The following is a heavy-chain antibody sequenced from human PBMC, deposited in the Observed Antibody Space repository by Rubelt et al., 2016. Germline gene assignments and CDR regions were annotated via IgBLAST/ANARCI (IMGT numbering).Heavy chain of an antibody. CDR1: GLTVSRNY. CDR2: IKSKAEGETT. D-gene: IGHD4-23*01. Sequence: VQLVESGGGLIQPGGSLRLSCAASGLTVSRNYMSWVRQAPGKGLEWVGRIKSKAEGETTDYAAAVKGRFTISRDDSQSTVFLQMSGLEVADTGIYYCWVHGGNWGRGTLVTVSS. V-gene: IGHV3-15*05. J-gene: IGHJ4*02. CDR3: WVHGGN.